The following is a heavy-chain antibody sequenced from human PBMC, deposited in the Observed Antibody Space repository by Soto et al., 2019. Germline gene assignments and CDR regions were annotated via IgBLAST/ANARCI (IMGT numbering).Heavy chain of an antibody. V-gene: IGHV3-23*01. Sequence: EVQLLESGGGLVQPGGSLRLSCAASGFTFSSYAMSWVRQAPGKGLEWVSAISGSGGSTYYADSVKGRFTISRDNSKNTLYQEMNRLRAEETAVYSCAKGSLADWLFSFDYWGQGTLVTVSS. CDR2: ISGSGGST. J-gene: IGHJ4*02. CDR3: AKGSLADWLFSFDY. D-gene: IGHD3-9*01. CDR1: GFTFSSYA.